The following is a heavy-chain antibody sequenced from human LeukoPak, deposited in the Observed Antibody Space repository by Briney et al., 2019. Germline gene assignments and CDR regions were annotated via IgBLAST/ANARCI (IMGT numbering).Heavy chain of an antibody. V-gene: IGHV1-2*02. Sequence: ASVKVSCKASGYTFTGYYMHWVRQAPGQGLERMGWINPNSGGTNYAQKFQGGVTMTRDTSISTAYMELSRLRSDDTAVYYCAREVGYQYYDFWSGPRLDYWGQGTLVTVSS. CDR2: INPNSGGT. J-gene: IGHJ4*02. CDR1: GYTFTGYY. D-gene: IGHD3-3*01. CDR3: AREVGYQYYDFWSGPRLDY.